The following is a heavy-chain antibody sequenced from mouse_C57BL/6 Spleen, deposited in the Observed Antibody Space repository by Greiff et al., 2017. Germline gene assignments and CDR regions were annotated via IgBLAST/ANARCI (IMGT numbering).Heavy chain of an antibody. CDR3: ARITTVRYFDV. Sequence: VQLQQSGAELVKPGASVKLSCKASGYTFTSYWMQWVKQRPGQGLEWIGEIDPSDSYTNYNQKFKGKATLTVDTSSSTAYMQLSSLTSEDSAVYYCARITTVRYFDVWGTGTTVTVSS. V-gene: IGHV1-50*01. D-gene: IGHD1-1*01. J-gene: IGHJ1*03. CDR2: IDPSDSYT. CDR1: GYTFTSYW.